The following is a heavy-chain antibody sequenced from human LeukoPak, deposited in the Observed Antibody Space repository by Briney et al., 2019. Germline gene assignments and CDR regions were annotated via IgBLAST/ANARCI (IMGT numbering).Heavy chain of an antibody. Sequence: SQTLSLTCTVSGDSITSGDYFWSWIRQPAGKGLEWIGRIYADGRTNCNPSLKSRVTLSVDTSKNQFSLKVTSVTAADTAVYYCARYRLGWFDPWGQGTLVTVSS. CDR3: ARYRLGWFDP. V-gene: IGHV4-61*02. CDR2: IYADGRT. J-gene: IGHJ5*02. D-gene: IGHD1-26*01. CDR1: GDSITSGDYF.